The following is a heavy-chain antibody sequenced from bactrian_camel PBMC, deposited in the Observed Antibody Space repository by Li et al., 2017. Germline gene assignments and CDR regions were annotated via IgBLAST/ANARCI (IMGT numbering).Heavy chain of an antibody. CDR3: AADPGYCGSDSWATRRKYDY. D-gene: IGHD2*01. Sequence: HVQLVESGGGSVQAGGTLRLTCVSSVSRTCMGWFRQAPGKGREVVAAVSPLYGTTIYHYPDSIKGRFTVSQDNAKNTLYLRMNSLKPEDSAMYYCAADPGYCGSDSWATRRKYDYWGQGTQVTVS. J-gene: IGHJ4*01. CDR1: VSRTC. V-gene: IGHV3-3*01. CDR2: VSPLYGTT.